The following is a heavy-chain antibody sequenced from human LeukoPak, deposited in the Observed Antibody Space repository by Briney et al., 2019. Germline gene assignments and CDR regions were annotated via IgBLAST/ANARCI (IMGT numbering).Heavy chain of an antibody. CDR2: TYYRSKWYN. D-gene: IGHD3-22*01. CDR1: GDSVSSNSAA. J-gene: IGHJ4*02. CDR3: ARDRNYDSSGYYSYFDY. Sequence: SQTLSLTCAISGDSVSSNSAAWNWIRQSPSRGLEWLGRTYYRSKWYNDYAVSVKSRITINPDTSKNQFSLQLNSVTPEDTAVYFCARDRNYDSSGYYSYFDYWGQGTLVTVSS. V-gene: IGHV6-1*01.